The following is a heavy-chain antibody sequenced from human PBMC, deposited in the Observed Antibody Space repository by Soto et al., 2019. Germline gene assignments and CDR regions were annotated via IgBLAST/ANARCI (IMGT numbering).Heavy chain of an antibody. V-gene: IGHV3-7*01. CDR3: ARGPRGLYHHDY. J-gene: IGHJ4*02. Sequence: PGGSLRLSCATSEFSLSSYWVGWVRQAVGKGLEWVANISQDGSETNYVDSVKGRFTISRDNAKNTLYLQMNSLRVDDTAVYYCARGPRGLYHHDYWGQGALVTVPQ. D-gene: IGHD2-2*01. CDR2: ISQDGSET. CDR1: EFSLSSYW.